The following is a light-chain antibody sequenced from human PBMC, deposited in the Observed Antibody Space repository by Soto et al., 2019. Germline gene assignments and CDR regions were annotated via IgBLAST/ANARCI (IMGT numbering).Light chain of an antibody. Sequence: DIQMTQSPSTLSASVGDRVTITCRASQSISSWLAWYQQKPGTAPKVLIYHASNLQSGVPSRFSGSGSGTEFTLTISSLQPDDFATYYCKQYNSYSFGQGTKVDI. CDR3: KQYNSYS. J-gene: IGKJ1*01. CDR1: QSISSW. V-gene: IGKV1-5*01. CDR2: HAS.